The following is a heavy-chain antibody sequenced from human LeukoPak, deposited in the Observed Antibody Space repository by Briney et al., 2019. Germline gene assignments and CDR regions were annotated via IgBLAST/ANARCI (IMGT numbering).Heavy chain of an antibody. CDR1: GGSISSSSYY. D-gene: IGHD3-22*01. J-gene: IGHJ6*04. V-gene: IGHV4-39*07. CDR2: IHHSGST. Sequence: SETLSLTCTVSGGSISSSSYYWGWIRQPPGKGLEWIGEIHHSGSTNYNPSLKSRVTISVDKSKNQFSLKLTSVTAADTAFYYCTSNGYYSLDVWGKGTTVTVSS. CDR3: TSNGYYSLDV.